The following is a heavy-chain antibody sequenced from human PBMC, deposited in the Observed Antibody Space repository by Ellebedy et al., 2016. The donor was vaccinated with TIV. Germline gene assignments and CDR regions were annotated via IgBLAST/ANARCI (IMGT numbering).Heavy chain of an antibody. CDR2: IYYSGST. V-gene: IGHV4-39*07. Sequence: SETLSLTCTVSGGSISSRSYYWGWIRQPPGKGLEWIGSIYYSGSTYYNPSLKSRVTISVDTSKNQFSLKLSSVTAADTAVYYCARSLLLEDGMGVWGQGTTVIVSS. CDR1: GGSISSRSYY. CDR3: ARSLLLEDGMGV. J-gene: IGHJ6*02. D-gene: IGHD1-26*01.